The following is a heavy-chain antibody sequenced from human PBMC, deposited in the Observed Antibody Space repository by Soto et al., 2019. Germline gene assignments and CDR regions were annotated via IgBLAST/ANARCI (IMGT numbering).Heavy chain of an antibody. D-gene: IGHD2-8*01. V-gene: IGHV3-21*01. Sequence: PGGSLRLSCAASGFTFSSYSMNWVRQAPGKGLEWVSSISSSSSYIYYADSVKGRFTISRDNAKNSLYLQMNSLRIEDTAVYYCATESPVFDYYYGMDVWGQGTTVTVSS. CDR2: ISSSSSYI. J-gene: IGHJ6*02. CDR3: ATESPVFDYYYGMDV. CDR1: GFTFSSYS.